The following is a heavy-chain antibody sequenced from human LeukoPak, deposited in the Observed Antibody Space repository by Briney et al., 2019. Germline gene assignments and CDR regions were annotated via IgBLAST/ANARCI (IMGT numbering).Heavy chain of an antibody. D-gene: IGHD3-10*01. CDR2: FDPEDGIT. Sequence: ASVRVSCKGSGYTLSELSIHWVRQAPGKGLEWMGSFDPEDGITIYAQKLQGRVTMTTDTSTSTAYMELRSLRSDDTAVYYCARVNTMVRGVINWFDPWGQGTLVTVSS. J-gene: IGHJ5*02. CDR1: GYTLSELS. CDR3: ARVNTMVRGVINWFDP. V-gene: IGHV1-24*01.